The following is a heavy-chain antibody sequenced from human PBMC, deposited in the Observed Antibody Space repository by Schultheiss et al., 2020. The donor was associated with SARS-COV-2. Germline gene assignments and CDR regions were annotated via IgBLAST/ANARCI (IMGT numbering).Heavy chain of an antibody. CDR3: AGKLQSAY. CDR2: ISYDGSNK. D-gene: IGHD4-11*01. Sequence: GGSLRLSCAASGFTFSSYAMHWVRQAPGKGLEWVAVISYDGSNKYYADSVRGRFTISRDTSKNTLYLQMNSLTAEDTAMYYCAGKLQSAYWGQGTLVTVSS. V-gene: IGHV3-30*04. J-gene: IGHJ4*02. CDR1: GFTFSSYA.